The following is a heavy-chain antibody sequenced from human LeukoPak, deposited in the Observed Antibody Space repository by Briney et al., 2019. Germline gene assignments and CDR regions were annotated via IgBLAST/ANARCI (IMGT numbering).Heavy chain of an antibody. CDR1: GFTFSSYS. D-gene: IGHD6-19*01. J-gene: IGHJ4*02. CDR3: ARVSKQWLVLDY. Sequence: GGSLRLSCAASGFTFSSYSMNWVRQAPGKGLEWVSSISSSSSYIYYADSVKGRFTISRDNAKNSLYLQMNSLRAEDTAVYYCARVSKQWLVLDYWGQGTLVTVSS. V-gene: IGHV3-21*01. CDR2: ISSSSSYI.